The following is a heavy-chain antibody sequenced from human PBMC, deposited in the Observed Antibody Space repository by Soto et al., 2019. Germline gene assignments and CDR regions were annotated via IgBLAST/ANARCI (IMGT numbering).Heavy chain of an antibody. CDR3: ARGAFVVLNFFDS. J-gene: IGHJ4*02. CDR2: ILPIIDIP. D-gene: IGHD2-15*01. V-gene: IGHV1-69*02. CDR1: GGTFRNYP. Sequence: QVQLVQSGAEVKKPGSSVKVSCKASGGTFRNYPINWVRQAPGQGLEWMGSILPIIDIPDYAQNFQARLTITADKSTSTPYMELSSLSSVDTAMYFCARGAFVVLNFFDSWGQGTLVTVSS.